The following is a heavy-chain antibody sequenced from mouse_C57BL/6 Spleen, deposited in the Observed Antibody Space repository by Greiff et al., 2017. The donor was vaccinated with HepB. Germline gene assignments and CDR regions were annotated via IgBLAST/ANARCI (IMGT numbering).Heavy chain of an antibody. Sequence: EVKLQQSGPELVKPGASVKISCKASGYTFTDYYMNWVKQSHGKSLEWIGDINPNNGGTSYNQKFKGKATLTVDKSSSTAYMELRSLTSEDSAVYYCARWLYWYFDVWGTGTTVTVSS. CDR3: ARWLYWYFDV. CDR1: GYTFTDYY. D-gene: IGHD2-2*01. CDR2: INPNNGGT. J-gene: IGHJ1*03. V-gene: IGHV1-26*01.